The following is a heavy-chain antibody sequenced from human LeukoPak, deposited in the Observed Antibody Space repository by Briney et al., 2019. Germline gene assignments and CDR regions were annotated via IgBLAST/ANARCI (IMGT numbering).Heavy chain of an antibody. D-gene: IGHD5-12*01. Sequence: PSETLSLTCAVYGGSFSDYYWSWIRQPPGKGLEWIGEINHSGSTNYNPSLKSRVTISVDTSKNQFSLKLSSVTAADTAVYYCARAGIRNNVVATITGRGRRSGNWFDPWGQGTLVTVSS. CDR2: INHSGST. CDR3: ARAGIRNNVVATITGRGRRSGNWFDP. V-gene: IGHV4-34*01. J-gene: IGHJ5*02. CDR1: GGSFSDYY.